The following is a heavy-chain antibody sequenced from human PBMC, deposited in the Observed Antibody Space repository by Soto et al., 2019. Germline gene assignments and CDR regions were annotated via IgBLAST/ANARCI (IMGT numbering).Heavy chain of an antibody. CDR1: GYSFTSYW. V-gene: IGHV5-10-1*01. Sequence: GESLKISCKGSGYSFTSYWISWVRQMPGKGLEWMGRIDPSDSYTNYSPSFQGHVTISADKSISTAYLQWSSLKASDTAMYYCARGTIAARPYYYYYGMAVWGPGTTVTVSS. J-gene: IGHJ6*02. D-gene: IGHD6-6*01. CDR2: IDPSDSYT. CDR3: ARGTIAARPYYYYYGMAV.